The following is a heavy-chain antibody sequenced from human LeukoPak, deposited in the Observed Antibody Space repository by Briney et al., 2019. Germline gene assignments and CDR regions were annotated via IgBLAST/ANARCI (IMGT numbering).Heavy chain of an antibody. Sequence: PGRSLRLSCAASGFTLANYGMHWVRQAPGKGLEWVAVIWYDGSNKYYAESVKGRFTISRDNSKNTLYLQMNSLRAEDTAVYYCARVSCTGGNCKPYHYYGMDVWGQGTTVTVSS. CDR3: ARVSCTGGNCKPYHYYGMDV. CDR2: IWYDGSNK. V-gene: IGHV3-33*01. J-gene: IGHJ6*02. D-gene: IGHD2-15*01. CDR1: GFTLANYG.